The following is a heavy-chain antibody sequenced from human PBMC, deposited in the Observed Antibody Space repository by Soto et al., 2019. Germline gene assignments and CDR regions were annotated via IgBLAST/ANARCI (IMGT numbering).Heavy chain of an antibody. CDR3: ARAAIVLVPAAMVSHWFDP. CDR2: IYYSGST. Sequence: PSETLSLTCTVSGGSISSVDYYWSWIRQPPGKGLEWIGYIYYSGSTYYNPSLKSRVTISVDTSKNQFSLKLSSVTAADTAVYYCARAAIVLVPAAMVSHWFDPWGQGTLVTVPS. V-gene: IGHV4-30-4*08. D-gene: IGHD2-2*01. CDR1: GGSISSVDYY. J-gene: IGHJ5*02.